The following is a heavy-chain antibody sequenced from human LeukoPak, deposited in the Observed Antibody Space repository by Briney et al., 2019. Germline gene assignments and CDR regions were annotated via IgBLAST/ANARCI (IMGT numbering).Heavy chain of an antibody. J-gene: IGHJ3*02. Sequence: SETLSLTCAVYGGSFSGYYWGWIRQPPGKGLEWIGSIYHSGSTYYNPSLKSRVTISVDTSKNQFSLKLSSVTAADTAVYYCARDWSIGDAFDIWGQGTMVTVSS. D-gene: IGHD3-16*01. CDR3: ARDWSIGDAFDI. V-gene: IGHV4-38-2*02. CDR2: IYHSGST. CDR1: GGSFSGYY.